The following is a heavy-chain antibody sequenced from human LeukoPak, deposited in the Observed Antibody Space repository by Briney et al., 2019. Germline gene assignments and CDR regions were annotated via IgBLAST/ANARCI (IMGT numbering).Heavy chain of an antibody. J-gene: IGHJ3*02. V-gene: IGHV4-61*02. Sequence: NPSQTLSLTCTVSGGSISSGSYYWSWIRQPAGKGLEWIGRIYTSGSTNYNPSLKSRVTISVDTSKNQFSLKLSSVTAADTAVYYCAREWSFRGAFDIWGQGTMVTVSS. CDR1: GGSISSGSYY. D-gene: IGHD1-26*01. CDR3: AREWSFRGAFDI. CDR2: IYTSGST.